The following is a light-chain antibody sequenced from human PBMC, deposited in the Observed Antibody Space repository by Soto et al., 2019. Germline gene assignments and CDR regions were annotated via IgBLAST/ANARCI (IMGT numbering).Light chain of an antibody. CDR3: QQYNNWTPWT. J-gene: IGKJ1*01. CDR2: GAS. Sequence: TRSPPTLSMSPGERASLSCRASQSVSSNLAWYQYTPGQAPRLLIYGASTRATGIPARFSGSGSGTEFTLTISSLQSEDFAVYSCQQYNNWTPWTFGQGTQLDIK. V-gene: IGKV3-15*01. CDR1: QSVSSN.